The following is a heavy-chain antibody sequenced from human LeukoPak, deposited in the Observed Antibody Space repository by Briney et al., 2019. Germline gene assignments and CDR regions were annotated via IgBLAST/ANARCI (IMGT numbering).Heavy chain of an antibody. V-gene: IGHV4-4*07. CDR3: ARGTQWLQLGY. Sequence: PSETLSLTCTVSGGSISSYYWNWIRQPAGKGLEWIGRIYTSGNTNYNPSLKSRVTISVDTSKNQFSLKLSSVTAADTAVYYCARGTQWLQLGYWGQGTLVTVSS. J-gene: IGHJ4*02. D-gene: IGHD5-24*01. CDR1: GGSISSYY. CDR2: IYTSGNT.